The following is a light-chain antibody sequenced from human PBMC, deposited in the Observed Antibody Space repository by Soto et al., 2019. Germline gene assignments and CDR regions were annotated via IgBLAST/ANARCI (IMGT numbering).Light chain of an antibody. CDR1: QSVRSN. V-gene: IGKV3-15*01. CDR2: GAS. CDR3: QQYNNWPPERT. J-gene: IGKJ1*01. Sequence: EIVMTQSPAALSVSPGERATLSCRASQSVRSNLAWYQQKPGQAPRLLIYGASTRATGIPARFSGSGSGTEFTLTISSLQSEDFAIYYCQQYNNWPPERTFGQGTKVEIK.